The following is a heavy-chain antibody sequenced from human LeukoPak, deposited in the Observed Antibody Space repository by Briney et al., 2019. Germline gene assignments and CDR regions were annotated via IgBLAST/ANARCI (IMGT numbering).Heavy chain of an antibody. CDR1: GGSISSYY. Sequence: SETLSLTCTVSGGSISSYYWSWIRQPAGKGLEWIGRIYTSGSTNYNPSLKSRVTMSVDTSKNQFSLQLNSVTPEDTAVYYCASSSLRGSDAFDIWGLGTMVTVSS. D-gene: IGHD3-16*01. J-gene: IGHJ3*02. CDR2: IYTSGST. V-gene: IGHV4-4*07. CDR3: ASSSLRGSDAFDI.